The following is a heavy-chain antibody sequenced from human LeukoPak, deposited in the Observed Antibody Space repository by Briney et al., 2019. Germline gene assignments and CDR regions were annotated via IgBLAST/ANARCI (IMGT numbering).Heavy chain of an antibody. CDR2: ITGSGSTV. CDR1: GFTFSDYY. Sequence: GGSLRLSCAASGFTFSDYYMNWIRQAPGKGLEWISFITGSGSTVYYADSVKGRFTISRDNAKKSLFLHMNSLSAGDTAVYYCAGEPLNTLGQRVLDYWGQGTLVTVSS. D-gene: IGHD2-15*01. CDR3: AGEPLNTLGQRVLDY. J-gene: IGHJ4*02. V-gene: IGHV3-11*01.